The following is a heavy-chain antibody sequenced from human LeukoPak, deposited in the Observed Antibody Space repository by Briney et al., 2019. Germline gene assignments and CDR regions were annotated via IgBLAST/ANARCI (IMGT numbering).Heavy chain of an antibody. CDR3: ARGLWREQWLVRGEYYFDY. CDR2: ISSSSSYI. V-gene: IGHV3-21*01. D-gene: IGHD6-19*01. J-gene: IGHJ4*02. CDR1: GFTFSSYS. Sequence: SGGSLRLSCAASGFTFSSYSMNWVRQAPGKGLEWVSSISSSSSYIYYADSVKGRFTISRDNAKNSLYLQMNSLRAEDTAVYYCARGLWREQWLVRGEYYFDYWGQGTLVTVSS.